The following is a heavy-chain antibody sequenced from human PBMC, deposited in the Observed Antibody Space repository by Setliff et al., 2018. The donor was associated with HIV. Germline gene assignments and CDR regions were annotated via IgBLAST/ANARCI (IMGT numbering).Heavy chain of an antibody. J-gene: IGHJ6*02. CDR3: ARGTAMVTPYYYYGMDV. CDR1: GGSISSHY. Sequence: SETLSLTCTVSGGSISSHYWSWIRQPPGKGLEWIGYTYYTGSTNYNPSLNSRVAIFLDTSKNQFSLRLTSVTAADTAVYYCARGTAMVTPYYYYGMDVWGQGTTVTVSS. CDR2: TYYTGST. V-gene: IGHV4-59*11. D-gene: IGHD5-18*01.